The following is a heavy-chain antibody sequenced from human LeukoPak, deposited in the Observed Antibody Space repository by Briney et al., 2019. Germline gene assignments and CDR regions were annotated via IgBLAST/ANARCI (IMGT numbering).Heavy chain of an antibody. J-gene: IGHJ5*02. V-gene: IGHV3-48*01. CDR2: ISSSSSTI. CDR3: ARDSLNTSSGWFDP. Sequence: PGGSLRLSCAASGFTFSSYSMNWVRQAPGKGLEWVSYISSSSSTIYYADSVKGRFTISRDNSKNTLYLKMNSLRAEDTAVYYCARDSLNTSSGWFDPWGQGTLVTVSS. CDR1: GFTFSSYS. D-gene: IGHD6-19*01.